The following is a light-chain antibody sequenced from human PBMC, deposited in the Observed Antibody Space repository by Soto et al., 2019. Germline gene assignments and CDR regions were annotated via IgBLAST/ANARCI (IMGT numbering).Light chain of an antibody. CDR2: GSS. J-gene: IGKJ1*01. CDR3: QLCDNSPPWT. CDR1: QSVGGSY. Sequence: EIVLTQSPGTLSFSAGERATLSCRASQSVGGSYLAWYQQKSGQAPRLLIHGSSRRAIGVPDRFSGSGSGTDFTLTISRLEPEDFAVYYCQLCDNSPPWTFGQGTKVDIK. V-gene: IGKV3-20*01.